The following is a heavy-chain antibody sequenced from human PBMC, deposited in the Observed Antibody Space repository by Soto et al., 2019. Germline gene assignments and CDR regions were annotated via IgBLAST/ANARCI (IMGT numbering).Heavy chain of an antibody. V-gene: IGHV3-23*01. J-gene: IGHJ4*02. D-gene: IGHD7-27*01. CDR3: AKAPNWGSVFQPPY. CDR2: ISGSGGST. CDR1: GFTFSSYA. Sequence: GGSLRLSCAASGFTFSSYAMSWVRQAPGKGLEWVSAISGSGGSTYYADSVKGRFTISRDNSKNTLYLQMNSLRAEETAVYYCAKAPNWGSVFQPPYWGQGTLVTVSS.